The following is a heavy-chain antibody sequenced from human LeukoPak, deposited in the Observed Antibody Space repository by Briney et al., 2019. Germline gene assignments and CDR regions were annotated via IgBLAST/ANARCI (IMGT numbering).Heavy chain of an antibody. J-gene: IGHJ4*02. CDR1: GYTFTSYG. V-gene: IGHV1-18*01. CDR2: ISAYNGNT. D-gene: IGHD5-12*01. Sequence: ASVKVSCKASGYTFTSYGISWVRQAPGQGLEWMGWISAYNGNTNYAQKLQGRVTMTTDTSTSTAYMELRSLRSDDTAVYYCARALKEGIVATTEDYWGQGTLVTVSS. CDR3: ARALKEGIVATTEDY.